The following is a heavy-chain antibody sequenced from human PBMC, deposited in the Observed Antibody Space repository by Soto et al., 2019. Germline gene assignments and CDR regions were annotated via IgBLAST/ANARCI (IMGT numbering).Heavy chain of an antibody. Sequence: GASVKGSCKASVYTLDADAIHWVRQTPGQSLEWMGWISAGSGNTRVSQKFHDRVTITKDTSASSAYMELHSLTSSDTAVYFCAGGTVGALPEALHYWGLGTLVTGSS. CDR3: AGGTVGALPEALHY. CDR1: VYTLDADA. V-gene: IGHV1-3*01. D-gene: IGHD1-26*01. CDR2: ISAGSGNT. J-gene: IGHJ4*02.